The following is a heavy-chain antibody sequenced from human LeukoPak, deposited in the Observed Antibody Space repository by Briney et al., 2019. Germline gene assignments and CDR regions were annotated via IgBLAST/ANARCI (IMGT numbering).Heavy chain of an antibody. D-gene: IGHD3-9*01. CDR2: ISSSSSYI. V-gene: IGHV3-21*06. CDR1: GFTFSSYT. Sequence: KPGGSLRLSCAASGFTFSSYTMNWVRQAPGKGLEWVSYISSSSSYIYYADSVKGRFTISRDNAKNSLYLQMNSLRAEDAAVYYCARDTYDILTGYYKWAFDIWGQGTMVTVSS. CDR3: ARDTYDILTGYYKWAFDI. J-gene: IGHJ3*02.